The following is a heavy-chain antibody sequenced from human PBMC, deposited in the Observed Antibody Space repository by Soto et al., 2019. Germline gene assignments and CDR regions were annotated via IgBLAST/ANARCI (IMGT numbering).Heavy chain of an antibody. CDR2: ISSSSSTI. Sequence: GGSLRLSCAASGFTFSSYSMNWVRQAPGKGLEWVSYISSSSSTIYYADSVKGRFTISRDNAKNSLYLQMNSLRDEDTAVYYCARLTYYYDSSGYFGDYWGQGTLVTVSS. V-gene: IGHV3-48*02. D-gene: IGHD3-22*01. J-gene: IGHJ4*02. CDR1: GFTFSSYS. CDR3: ARLTYYYDSSGYFGDY.